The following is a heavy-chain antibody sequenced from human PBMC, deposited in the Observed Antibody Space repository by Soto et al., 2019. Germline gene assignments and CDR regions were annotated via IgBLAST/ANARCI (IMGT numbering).Heavy chain of an antibody. J-gene: IGHJ4*02. CDR2: VNPNNGDT. CDR3: AKVSRRGSAIDFDY. D-gene: IGHD3-10*01. Sequence: QVQLVQSGAELKKPGASVKVSCKASGYNFFNYDMNWVRQATGQGPEWIGWVNPNNGDTGYGVRFQGRVTLTTDISTPPAYMELPSPRLDDPAIYYCAKVSRRGSAIDFDYWGQGTLITVSS. V-gene: IGHV1-8*02. CDR1: GYNFFNYD.